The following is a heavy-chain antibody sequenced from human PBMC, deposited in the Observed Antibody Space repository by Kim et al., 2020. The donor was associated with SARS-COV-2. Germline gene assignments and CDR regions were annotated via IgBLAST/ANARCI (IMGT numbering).Heavy chain of an antibody. Sequence: GGSLRLSCAASGFTFSSYAMSWVRQAPGKGLEWVSAISGSGGSTYYADSVKGRFTISRDNSKNTLYLQMNSLRAEDTAVYYCAKHLGGYGDFAGRVGYYYYGMDVWGQGTTVTVSS. CDR3: AKHLGGYGDFAGRVGYYYYGMDV. D-gene: IGHD4-17*01. CDR1: GFTFSSYA. V-gene: IGHV3-23*01. CDR2: ISGSGGST. J-gene: IGHJ6*02.